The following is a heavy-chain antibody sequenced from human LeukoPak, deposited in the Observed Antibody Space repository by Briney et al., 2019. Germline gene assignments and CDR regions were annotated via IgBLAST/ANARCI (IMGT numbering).Heavy chain of an antibody. CDR3: ARVRLGYNYENGLDI. CDR2: FDPEDGET. J-gene: IGHJ3*02. V-gene: IGHV1-24*01. Sequence: GASVKVSCKVSGYTLTELSMHWVRQAPGKGLEWMGSFDPEDGETIYAQRFQGRVTMTEDTSTDTAYMELSSLRSEDTAVYYCARVRLGYNYENGLDIWGQGTKVTVSS. CDR1: GYTLTELS. D-gene: IGHD5-18*01.